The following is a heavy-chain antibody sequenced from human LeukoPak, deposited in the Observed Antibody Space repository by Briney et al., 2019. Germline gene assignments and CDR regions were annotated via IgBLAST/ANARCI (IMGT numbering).Heavy chain of an antibody. V-gene: IGHV3-15*01. Sequence: GGSLRLSCAASGFTFSNAWMSWVRQAPGKGVEWVGRIKSKTDGGTTDYAAPVQGRFTISRDDSKNTLHLQMNSLKTEDTAVYYCTIGDGEYSYDFDCWGQGALVTVA. CDR2: IKSKTDGGTT. CDR3: TIGDGEYSYDFDC. J-gene: IGHJ4*02. CDR1: GFTFSNAW. D-gene: IGHD5-18*01.